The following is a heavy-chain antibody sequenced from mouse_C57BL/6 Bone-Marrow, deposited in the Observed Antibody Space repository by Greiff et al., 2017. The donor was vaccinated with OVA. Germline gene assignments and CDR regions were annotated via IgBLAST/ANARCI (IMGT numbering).Heavy chain of an antibody. V-gene: IGHV1-63*01. CDR1: GYTFTNYW. J-gene: IGHJ3*01. Sequence: QVQLQQSGAELVRPGTSVKMSCKASGYTFTNYWIGWAKQRPGHGLEWIGDIYPGGGYTNYNEKFKGKATLTADKSSSTAYMQFSSLTSEDSAIYYCARLGGFLEAWFAYWGQGTLVTVSA. CDR2: IYPGGGYT. CDR3: ARLGGFLEAWFAY. D-gene: IGHD4-1*01.